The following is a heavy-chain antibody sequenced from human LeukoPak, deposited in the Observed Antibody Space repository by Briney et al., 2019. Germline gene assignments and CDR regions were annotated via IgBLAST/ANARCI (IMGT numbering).Heavy chain of an antibody. CDR3: AREFTISGCFDY. CDR2: IIPILGIA. D-gene: IGHD3-3*01. CDR1: GGTFSSYA. J-gene: IGHJ4*02. V-gene: IGHV1-69*04. Sequence: GASVKVSCKASGGTFSSYAISWVRQAPGQGLEWMGRIIPILGIANYAQKFQGRVTITADKSTSTAYMELSSLRSEDTAVYYCAREFTISGCFDYWGQGALVTVSS.